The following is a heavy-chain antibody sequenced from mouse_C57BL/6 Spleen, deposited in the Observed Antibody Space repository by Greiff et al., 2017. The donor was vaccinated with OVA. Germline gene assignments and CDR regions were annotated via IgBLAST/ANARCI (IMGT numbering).Heavy chain of an antibody. V-gene: IGHV1-15*01. CDR2: IDPETGGT. Sequence: VQLQESGAELVRPGASVTLSCKASGYTFTDYEMHWVKQTPVHGLEWIGAIDPETGGTAYNQKFKGKAILTADKSSSTAYMELRSLTSEDSAVYYCTRDDYDPWGQGTLVTVSA. J-gene: IGHJ3*01. CDR1: GYTFTDYE. CDR3: TRDDYDP. D-gene: IGHD2-4*01.